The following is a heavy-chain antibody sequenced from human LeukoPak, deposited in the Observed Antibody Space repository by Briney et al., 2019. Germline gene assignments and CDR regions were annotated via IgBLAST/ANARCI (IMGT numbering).Heavy chain of an antibody. CDR2: INHSGST. V-gene: IGHV4-34*01. CDR1: GGSFSGYY. D-gene: IGHD3-22*01. CDR3: ARGGIVVVTSNFDY. Sequence: SETLSLTYAVYGGSFSGYYWSWIRQPPGKGLEWIGEINHSGSTNYNPSLKSRVTISVDTSKNQFSLKLSSVTAADTAVYYCARGGIVVVTSNFDYWGQGTLVTVSS. J-gene: IGHJ4*02.